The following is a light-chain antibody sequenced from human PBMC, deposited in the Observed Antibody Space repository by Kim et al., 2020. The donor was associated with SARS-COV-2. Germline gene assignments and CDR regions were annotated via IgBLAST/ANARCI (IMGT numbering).Light chain of an antibody. J-gene: IGLJ3*02. CDR3: QVWDSTTASWV. Sequence: LGQTAAMTCGGNNIGTKKVHWYQQRPGQAPLLVIFRASHRPSGISEQFSGSNSGNTASLTISRAQAENEADFYCQVWDSTTASWVFGGGTQLTVL. CDR2: RAS. CDR1: NIGTKK. V-gene: IGLV3-9*01.